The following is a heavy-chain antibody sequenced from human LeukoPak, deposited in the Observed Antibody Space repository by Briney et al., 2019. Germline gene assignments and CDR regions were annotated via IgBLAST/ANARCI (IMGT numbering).Heavy chain of an antibody. CDR2: INHSGST. CDR3: ARGIEGYCSGGSCLIAYYFDY. Sequence: SETLSLTCAVYGGSFSGYYWSWIRQPPGKGLEWIGEINHSGSTNYNPSLKSRVTISVETSKNQFSLKLSSVTAADTAVYYCARGIEGYCSGGSCLIAYYFDYWGQGTLVTVSX. D-gene: IGHD2-15*01. CDR1: GGSFSGYY. J-gene: IGHJ4*02. V-gene: IGHV4-34*01.